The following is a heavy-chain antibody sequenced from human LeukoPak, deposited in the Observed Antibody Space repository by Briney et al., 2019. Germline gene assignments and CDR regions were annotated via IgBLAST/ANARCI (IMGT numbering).Heavy chain of an antibody. J-gene: IGHJ4*02. CDR2: VKSYVRGT. CDR3: AGANDFWGSYPLDS. D-gene: IGHD3-16*01. V-gene: IGHV3-74*01. Sequence: GRSLSLSCAVSGFSLNSYWIHWVRQAAGKGLVWVSRVKSYVRGTNYADSVKGRFTISRDNAKNILSLKMNSLRAADTALYYCAGANDFWGSYPLDSCGQGTLVTVSS. CDR1: GFSLNSYW.